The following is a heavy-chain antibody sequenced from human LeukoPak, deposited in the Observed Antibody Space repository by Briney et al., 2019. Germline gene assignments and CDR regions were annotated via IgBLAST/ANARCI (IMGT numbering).Heavy chain of an antibody. J-gene: IGHJ6*03. V-gene: IGHV1-46*01. CDR1: GYTFTSYY. CDR3: ARGDDFWSGFGHYYYYYMDV. Sequence: GASVKVSCKASGYTFTSYYMHWVRQAPGQGLEWMGIINPSGGSTSYAQKFQGRVTMTRDMSTSTVYMELSSLRSEDTAVYYCARGDDFWSGFGHYYYYYMDVWGKGTTVTVSS. CDR2: INPSGGST. D-gene: IGHD3-3*01.